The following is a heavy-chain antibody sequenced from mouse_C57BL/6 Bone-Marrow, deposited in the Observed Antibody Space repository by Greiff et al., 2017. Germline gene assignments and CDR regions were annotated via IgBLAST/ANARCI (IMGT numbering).Heavy chain of an antibody. D-gene: IGHD4-1*01. V-gene: IGHV5-16*01. CDR2: INYDGSST. CDR1: GFTFSDYY. CDR3: ARGGKTGFAY. J-gene: IGHJ3*01. Sequence: EVQLVESEGGLVQPGSSMKLSCTASGFTFSDYYMAWVRQVPEKGLEWVANINYDGSSTYYLDSLKSRFIISRDNAKNILYLQMSSLKSEDTATYYCARGGKTGFAYWGQGTLVTVSA.